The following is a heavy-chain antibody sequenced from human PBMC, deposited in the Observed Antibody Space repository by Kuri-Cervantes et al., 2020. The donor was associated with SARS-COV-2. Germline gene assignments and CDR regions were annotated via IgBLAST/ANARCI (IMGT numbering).Heavy chain of an antibody. CDR3: AKAPDAKYSSGWEYFDY. V-gene: IGHV3-53*01. Sequence: ETLSLTCAASGFTVSSNYMSWVRQAPGKGLEWVSVIYSGGSTYYADSVKGRFTISRDNSKNTLYLQMNSLRAEDTAVYYCAKAPDAKYSSGWEYFDYWGQGTLVTVSS. J-gene: IGHJ4*02. CDR2: IYSGGST. D-gene: IGHD6-19*01. CDR1: GFTVSSNY.